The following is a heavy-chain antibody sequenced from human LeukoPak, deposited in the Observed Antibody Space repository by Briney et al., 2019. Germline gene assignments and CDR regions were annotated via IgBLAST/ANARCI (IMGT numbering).Heavy chain of an antibody. D-gene: IGHD3-16*01. J-gene: IGHJ3*01. V-gene: IGHV3-7*01. CDR2: MKQDGSEK. Sequence: GGSLRLSCAASGFAFSSYWMSWVRQAPGKGLEWVANMKQDGSEKYYVDSVKGRFTISRDNAKTSLYLQMNSLRAEDTAMYYCARVRGGFFNAFDVWGQGTMVTVSS. CDR3: ARVRGGFFNAFDV. CDR1: GFAFSSYW.